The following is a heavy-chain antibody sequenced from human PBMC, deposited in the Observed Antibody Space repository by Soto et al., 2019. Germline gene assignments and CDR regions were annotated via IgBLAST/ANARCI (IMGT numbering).Heavy chain of an antibody. CDR1: GFTFSSYG. CDR3: AKDRHPDGIWTFDY. D-gene: IGHD3-9*01. V-gene: IGHV3-30*18. CDR2: ISYDGSNK. J-gene: IGHJ4*02. Sequence: SLRLSCAASGFTFSSYGMHWVRQAPGKGLEWVAVISYDGSNKYYADSVKGRFTISRDNSKNMLYLQMNSLRVEDTAVYYCAKDRHPDGIWTFDYWGQGAPVTVS.